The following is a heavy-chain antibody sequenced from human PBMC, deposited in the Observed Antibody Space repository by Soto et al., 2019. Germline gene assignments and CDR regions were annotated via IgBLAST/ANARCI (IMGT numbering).Heavy chain of an antibody. D-gene: IGHD6-13*01. V-gene: IGHV1-46*01. Sequence: ASVKVSCKASGYTFTSYYMHWVRQAPGQGLEWMGIINPSGGSTSYAQKFQGRVTMTRDTSTSTVYMEPSSLRSEDTAVYYCARDSSSWYPDYWGQGTLVTVSS. CDR2: INPSGGST. CDR3: ARDSSSWYPDY. J-gene: IGHJ4*02. CDR1: GYTFTSYY.